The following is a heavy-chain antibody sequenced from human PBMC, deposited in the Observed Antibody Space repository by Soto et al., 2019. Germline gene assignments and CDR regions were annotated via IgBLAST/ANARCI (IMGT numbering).Heavy chain of an antibody. CDR3: ARDLCSGGSCYSAADY. Sequence: GGSLRLSCAASGFTFSSYSMNWVRQAPGKGLEWVSSISSSSYIYYADSVKGRFTISRDNAKNSLYLQMNSLRAEDTAVYYCARDLCSGGSCYSAADYWGQGTLVTVSS. D-gene: IGHD2-15*01. J-gene: IGHJ4*02. V-gene: IGHV3-21*01. CDR1: GFTFSSYS. CDR2: ISSSSYI.